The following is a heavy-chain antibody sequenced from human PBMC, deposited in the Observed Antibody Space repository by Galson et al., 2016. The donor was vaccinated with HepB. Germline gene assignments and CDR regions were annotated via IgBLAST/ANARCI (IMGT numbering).Heavy chain of an antibody. CDR1: GFTLSSYW. D-gene: IGHD3-10*01. Sequence: SLRLSCAASGFTLSSYWMSWVRQAPGEGLEWVANIKQDGSEEYYVDSVKGRFTISRDNAKNTLYLQMNSLRAEDTAVYYCASSVRGSGSPPGGYWGQGTLVTVSS. V-gene: IGHV3-7*02. J-gene: IGHJ4*02. CDR2: IKQDGSEE. CDR3: ASSVRGSGSPPGGY.